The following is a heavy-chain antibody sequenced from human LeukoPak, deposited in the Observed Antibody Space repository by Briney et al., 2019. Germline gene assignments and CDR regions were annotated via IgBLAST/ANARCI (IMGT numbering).Heavy chain of an antibody. Sequence: PSETLSLTCTVSGYSISTGYYWDWIRQPPGKGLEWIGYIYYSGSTNYNPSLKSRVTILVDTSKNQFSLKLSSVTAADTAVYYCARRYYYDDGPDYWGQGTLVTVSS. CDR1: GYSISTGYY. CDR3: ARRYYYDDGPDY. J-gene: IGHJ4*02. CDR2: IYYSGST. D-gene: IGHD3-22*01. V-gene: IGHV4-61*05.